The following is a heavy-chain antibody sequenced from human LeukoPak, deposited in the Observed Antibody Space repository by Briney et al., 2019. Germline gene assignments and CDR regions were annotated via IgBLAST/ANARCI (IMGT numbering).Heavy chain of an antibody. J-gene: IGHJ6*03. CDR2: IYTSGST. D-gene: IGHD6-19*01. V-gene: IGHV4-4*07. Sequence: SETLSLTCTVSGGSISSYYWSWIRQPAGKGLEWIGRIYTSGSTNYNPSLKSRVTMSVDTSKNQFSLKLSSVTAADTAVYYCARAQTGYSSGYYYYYMDVWGKGTTVTISS. CDR3: ARAQTGYSSGYYYYYMDV. CDR1: GGSISSYY.